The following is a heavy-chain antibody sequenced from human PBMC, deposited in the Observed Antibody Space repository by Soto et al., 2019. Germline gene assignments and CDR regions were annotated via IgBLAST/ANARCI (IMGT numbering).Heavy chain of an antibody. D-gene: IGHD2-2*01. CDR3: ARFFFEIVVLPASIDYGLEV. V-gene: IGHV5-51*01. CDR1: GYSLTSYW. J-gene: IGHJ6*02. Sequence: PGESLKLCCKGSGYSLTSYWIGWVRQMPGKGLEWMGIIYPGDSDTRYSPSFQGQVTISADKSISTAYLQWSSLKASDTALYYCARFFFEIVVLPASIDYGLEVWGQGSTVTVPS. CDR2: IYPGDSDT.